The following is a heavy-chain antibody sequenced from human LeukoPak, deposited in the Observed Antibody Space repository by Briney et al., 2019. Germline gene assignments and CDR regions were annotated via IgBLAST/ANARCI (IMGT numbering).Heavy chain of an antibody. V-gene: IGHV3-30-3*01. Sequence: GGSLRLSCAPSGFTFSSYPMHWVRQAPGKGLEWVAVISYDESNKYYADSVKGRFTISRDNSKNTLYLQMNSLRAEDTAVYYCARDLGYCTNGVCHARFDYWGQGTLVAVSS. CDR3: ARDLGYCTNGVCHARFDY. J-gene: IGHJ4*02. CDR2: ISYDESNK. CDR1: GFTFSSYP. D-gene: IGHD2-8*01.